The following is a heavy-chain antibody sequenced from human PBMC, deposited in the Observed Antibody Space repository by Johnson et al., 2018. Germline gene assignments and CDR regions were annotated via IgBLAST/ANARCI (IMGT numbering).Heavy chain of an antibody. CDR2: IWYDGSNK. J-gene: IGHJ3*02. V-gene: IGHV3-33*01. Sequence: QVQLVESGGGVVQPGRSLRLPCAASGFTFSSYGMHWVRQAPGKGLEWVAVIWYDGSNKYYADSVKGRFTISRDNSKNTLYLQMNSLRAEDTAVYYCARDWGGSGSYLFAFDIWGQGTMVTVSS. CDR3: ARDWGGSGSYLFAFDI. CDR1: GFTFSSYG. D-gene: IGHD1-26*01.